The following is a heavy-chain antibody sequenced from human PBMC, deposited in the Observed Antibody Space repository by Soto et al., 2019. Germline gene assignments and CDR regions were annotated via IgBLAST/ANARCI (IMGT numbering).Heavy chain of an antibody. V-gene: IGHV1-2*04. D-gene: IGHD5-18*01. J-gene: IGHJ4*02. CDR2: INPNSGGT. Sequence: ASVKVSCKASGYTFTGYYMHWVRQAPGQGLEWMGWINPNSGGTNYAQKFQGWVTMTRDTSISTAYMELSRLRSDDTAVYYCARDAGIGYSYGPLDYWGQGTLVTVSS. CDR3: ARDAGIGYSYGPLDY. CDR1: GYTFTGYY.